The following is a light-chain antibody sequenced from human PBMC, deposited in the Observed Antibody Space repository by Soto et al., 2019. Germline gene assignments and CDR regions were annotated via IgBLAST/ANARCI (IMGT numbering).Light chain of an antibody. Sequence: DIQMTQSPSSLSASVGDRVTITCRASQSISSYLNWYEQKPGKAPKLLIYAASSLQSGVPSRFSGSGSGTEFTLTISSLQPEDFATYYCRQSYRTSVTCGGGTKLEIK. CDR2: AAS. J-gene: IGKJ2*01. CDR3: RQSYRTSVT. V-gene: IGKV1-39*01. CDR1: QSISSY.